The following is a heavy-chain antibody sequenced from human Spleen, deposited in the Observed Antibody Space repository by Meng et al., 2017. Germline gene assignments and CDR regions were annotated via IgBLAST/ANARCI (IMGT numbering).Heavy chain of an antibody. CDR3: TNDRLNH. Sequence: GESLKISCAASGFSVSHNYMSWVRQAPGKGLVWVSRINPDGSNPTYADSVKGRFTISRDNAKNTVYLQMNSLRDEDTALYYCTNDRLNHWGQGALVTGSS. V-gene: IGHV3-74*01. CDR1: GFSVSHNY. CDR2: INPDGSNP. J-gene: IGHJ1*01. D-gene: IGHD1-1*01.